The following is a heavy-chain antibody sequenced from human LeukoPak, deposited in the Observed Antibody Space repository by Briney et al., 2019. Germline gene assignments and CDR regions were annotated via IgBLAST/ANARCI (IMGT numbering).Heavy chain of an antibody. CDR1: GFTFSNYY. V-gene: IGHV3-7*01. CDR3: AREGGVFDI. D-gene: IGHD2-8*01. CDR2: IKQDGSQK. Sequence: GGSLRLSCAASGFTFSNYYISWVRQPPGKGLEWVGNIKQDGSQKYYVDSVKGRFTISRDNAKNSMYLQMNSLRAEDTAVYYCAREGGVFDIWGQGTMVTVSS. J-gene: IGHJ3*02.